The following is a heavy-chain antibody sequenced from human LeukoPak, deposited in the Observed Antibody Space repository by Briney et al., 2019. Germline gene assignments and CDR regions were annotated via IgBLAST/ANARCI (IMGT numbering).Heavy chain of an antibody. D-gene: IGHD5-18*01. CDR3: ARGYSYGYS. Sequence: PSETLSLTCAVYGGSFSGYYWSWIRQPPGKGLEWIGEINHSGSTNYNPSLKSRVTISVDTSKNQFSLRLSSVTAADTAVYYCARGYSYGYSWGQGTLVTVSS. CDR2: INHSGST. J-gene: IGHJ4*02. V-gene: IGHV4-34*01. CDR1: GGSFSGYY.